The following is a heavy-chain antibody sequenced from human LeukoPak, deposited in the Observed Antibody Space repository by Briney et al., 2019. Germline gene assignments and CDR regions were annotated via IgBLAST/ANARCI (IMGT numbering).Heavy chain of an antibody. J-gene: IGHJ6*02. D-gene: IGHD3-3*01. V-gene: IGHV1-3*01. CDR1: GYTFTSYA. CDR3: ARDGVVEYDFWSGYYVAPYYYYGMDV. Sequence: ASVEVSCKASGYTFTSYAMHWVRQAPGQRLEWMGWINAGNGNTKYSQKFQGRVTITRDTSASTAYMELSSLRSEDTAVYYCARDGVVEYDFWSGYYVAPYYYYGMDVWGQGTTVTVSS. CDR2: INAGNGNT.